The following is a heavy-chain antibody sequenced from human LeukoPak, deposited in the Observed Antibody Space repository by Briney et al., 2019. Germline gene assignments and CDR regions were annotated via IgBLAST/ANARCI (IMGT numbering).Heavy chain of an antibody. Sequence: GGSLTLSCAASGFPFSTYAMSWVRQAPGKGLEWVSSIRGSDGSTYYADSVKGRFAISRDNSKNTLYLQMNSLRAEDTAVYYCAKDVYGDYGGLDYWGQGTLVTVSS. D-gene: IGHD4-17*01. CDR1: GFPFSTYA. CDR3: AKDVYGDYGGLDY. CDR2: IRGSDGST. V-gene: IGHV3-23*01. J-gene: IGHJ4*02.